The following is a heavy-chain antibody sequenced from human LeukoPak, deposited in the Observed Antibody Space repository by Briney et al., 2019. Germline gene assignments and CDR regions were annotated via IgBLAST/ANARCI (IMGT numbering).Heavy chain of an antibody. CDR2: INSDGSNT. CDR3: ARDVAYCSGGRCLYYFDC. D-gene: IGHD2-15*01. J-gene: IGHJ4*02. CDR1: GVTFSSYW. Sequence: GGSLRLSCAASGVTFSSYWIHWVRQAPGKGPVWVSRINSDGSNTIYADSVKGRFTISGDNAKNTLYLQMNSLRPEDTAVYYCARDVAYCSGGRCLYYFDCWGQGTLVTVSS. V-gene: IGHV3-74*01.